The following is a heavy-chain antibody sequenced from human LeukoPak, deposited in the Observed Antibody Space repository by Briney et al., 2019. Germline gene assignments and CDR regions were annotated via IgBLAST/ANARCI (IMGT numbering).Heavy chain of an antibody. J-gene: IGHJ4*02. CDR3: AKLVGATPKSFDY. V-gene: IGHV3-23*01. D-gene: IGHD1-26*01. Sequence: GSLRLSCAASGLTFSNIWMTWVRQAPGKGLEWVSAISGSGGSTYYADSVKGRFTISRDNSKNTLYLQMNSLRAEDTAVYYCAKLVGATPKSFDYWGQGTLVTVSS. CDR1: GLTFSNIW. CDR2: ISGSGGST.